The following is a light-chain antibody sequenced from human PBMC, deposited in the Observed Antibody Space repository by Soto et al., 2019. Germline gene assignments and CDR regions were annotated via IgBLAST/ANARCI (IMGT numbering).Light chain of an antibody. V-gene: IGKV1-12*01. CDR1: QDISNY. CDR3: QQTNSVPLT. J-gene: IGKJ4*01. Sequence: DIQMTQSPSSVSASVGDRVTMTCRASQDISNYLAWYQQKPGKAPNLLIYTASSLQSGVPSKFSGSGSGTDFTLTISSLQPEDFATYYCQQTNSVPLTFGGGTKVEIK. CDR2: TAS.